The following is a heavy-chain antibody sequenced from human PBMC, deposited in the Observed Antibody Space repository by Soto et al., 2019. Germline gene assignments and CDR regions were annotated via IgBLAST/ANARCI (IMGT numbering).Heavy chain of an antibody. J-gene: IGHJ5*02. D-gene: IGHD3-9*01. CDR3: ARYSDILTGYYRWFDP. Sequence: SETLSLTCTVSGGSVSSGSYYWSWIRQPPGKGLEWIGYIYYSGSTNYNPSLKSRVTISVDTSKNQFSLKLSSVTAADTAVYYCARYSDILTGYYRWFDPWGQGTLVTVPS. CDR2: IYYSGST. V-gene: IGHV4-61*01. CDR1: GGSVSSGSYY.